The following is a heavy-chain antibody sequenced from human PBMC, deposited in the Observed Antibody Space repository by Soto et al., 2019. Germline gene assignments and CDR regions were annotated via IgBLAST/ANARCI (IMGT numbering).Heavy chain of an antibody. CDR3: ARASGHIYATLHGPFDH. V-gene: IGHV3-30-3*01. CDR2: ISHDGNNK. J-gene: IGHJ4*02. Sequence: QVQLVESGGGVVQPGRSLRLSCAASGFTFNRHPLHWVRQAPGKGLEWVAVISHDGNNKYYADSVKGRFTISRDNSMNMLYLQMHGLRTEDTAIFYCARASGHIYATLHGPFDHWGQGDLVTVSS. CDR1: GFTFNRHP. D-gene: IGHD2-8*01.